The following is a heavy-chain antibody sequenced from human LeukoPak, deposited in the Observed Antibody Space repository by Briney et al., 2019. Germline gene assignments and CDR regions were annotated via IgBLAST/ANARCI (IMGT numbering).Heavy chain of an antibody. J-gene: IGHJ4*02. CDR1: GFTFSSYA. D-gene: IGHD3-10*01. CDR3: ARRHHFGFLDS. V-gene: IGHV3-7*04. CDR2: IKQDGSEK. Sequence: PGGSLRLSCAASGFTFSSYAMSWVRQAPGKGLEWVANIKQDGSEKYYVDSVKGRFTISRDNAKNSVYLQMNSLRGEDTAVYYCARRHHFGFLDSWGQGTLVTVSS.